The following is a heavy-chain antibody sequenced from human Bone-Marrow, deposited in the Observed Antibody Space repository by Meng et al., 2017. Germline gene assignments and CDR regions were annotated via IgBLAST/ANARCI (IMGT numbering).Heavy chain of an antibody. Sequence: SVKVSCKASGYTFTGYYMHWVRQAPGQGLEWMGGIIPIFGTANYAQKFQGRVTITADESTSTAYMELSSLRSEDTAVYYCARDTGFRSITMVRGVIVDYYYGMDVWGQGTTVTVSS. V-gene: IGHV1-69*13. D-gene: IGHD3-10*01. J-gene: IGHJ6*02. CDR2: IIPIFGTA. CDR1: GYTFTGYY. CDR3: ARDTGFRSITMVRGVIVDYYYGMDV.